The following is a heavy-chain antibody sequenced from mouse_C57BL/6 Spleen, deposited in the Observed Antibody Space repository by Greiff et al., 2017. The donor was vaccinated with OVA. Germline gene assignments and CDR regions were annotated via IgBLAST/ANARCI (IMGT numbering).Heavy chain of an antibody. Sequence: VQLQQPGAELVRPGSSVKLSCKASGYTFTSYWMHWVKQRPIQGLEWIGNIDPSDSDTHYNQKFKDKATLTVDKSSSTAYMQLSSLTSEDSAVYYCARMDYYGSSPYGYFDVWGTGTTVTVSS. CDR3: ARMDYYGSSPYGYFDV. J-gene: IGHJ1*03. V-gene: IGHV1-52*01. D-gene: IGHD1-1*01. CDR1: GYTFTSYW. CDR2: IDPSDSDT.